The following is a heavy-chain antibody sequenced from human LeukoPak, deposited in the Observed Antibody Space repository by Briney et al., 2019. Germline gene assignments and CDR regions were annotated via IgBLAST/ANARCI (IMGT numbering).Heavy chain of an antibody. CDR3: AKDMNSYGSGSSYNPWGPFDS. V-gene: IGHV3-9*01. D-gene: IGHD3-10*01. J-gene: IGHJ4*02. CDR1: GFTFDNYA. Sequence: GGSLRLSCTASGFTFDNYAMHWVRQAPGKGLEWVSGIAWDSGNTGFADSEKGRFTISRDNAENSLYLQMNSLRAEDTALYYCAKDMNSYGSGSSYNPWGPFDSWGQGTLVTVSS. CDR2: IAWDSGNT.